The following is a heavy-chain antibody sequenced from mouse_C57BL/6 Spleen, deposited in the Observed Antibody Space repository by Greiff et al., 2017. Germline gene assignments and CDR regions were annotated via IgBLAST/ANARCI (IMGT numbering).Heavy chain of an antibody. D-gene: IGHD2-2*01. CDR3: ARASYGYDVTWFAY. J-gene: IGHJ3*01. V-gene: IGHV5-9*01. CDR2: ISGGGGNT. CDR1: GFTFSSYT. Sequence: EVKLVESGGGLVKPGGSLKLSCAASGFTFSSYTMSWVRQTPEKRLEWVATISGGGGNTYYPDSVKGRFTISRDSAKNTLYLQMSSLRSEDTALYYCARASYGYDVTWFAYWGQGTLVTVSA.